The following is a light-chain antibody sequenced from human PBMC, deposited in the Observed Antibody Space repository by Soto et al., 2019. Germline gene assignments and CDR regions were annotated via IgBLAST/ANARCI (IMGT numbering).Light chain of an antibody. Sequence: AIRMTQSPSSFSASTGDRVTITCRASQGISSYLAWYQQKPGKAPKLLIYSASTLQSGVPSRFSGSGSGTYFTLTISCLKSEDFSTYYCQQYYSYPLIPFGQGTRLEIK. CDR3: QQYYSYPLIP. CDR2: SAS. V-gene: IGKV1-8*01. J-gene: IGKJ5*01. CDR1: QGISSY.